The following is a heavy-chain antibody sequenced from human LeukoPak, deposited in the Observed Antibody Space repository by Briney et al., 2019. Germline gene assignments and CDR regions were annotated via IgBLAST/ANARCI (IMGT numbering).Heavy chain of an antibody. V-gene: IGHV3-23*01. Sequence: GGTLRLSCAASGFTLRSYGMSWVRQAPGKGLESVSVISGSGGSTYYADSVECRFTISRDNAKYSLYLQMNSLRDEDTAVDYYARDPYSGNYGDYYYYYMDVWGKGTTVTISS. CDR1: GFTLRSYG. J-gene: IGHJ6*03. CDR3: ARDPYSGNYGDYYYYYMDV. CDR2: ISGSGGST. D-gene: IGHD1-26*01.